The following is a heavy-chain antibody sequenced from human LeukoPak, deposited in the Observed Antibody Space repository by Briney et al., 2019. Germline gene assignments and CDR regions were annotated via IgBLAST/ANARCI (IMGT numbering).Heavy chain of an antibody. CDR3: AREAYSSGWYTPYYFDY. V-gene: IGHV4-59*01. Sequence: SETLSLTCTVSGGSISSYYWSWIRQPPGKGLEWIGYIYYSGSTNYNPSLKSRVTISVDTSKTQFSLKLSSVTAADTAVHYCAREAYSSGWYTPYYFDYWGQGTLVTVSS. D-gene: IGHD6-19*01. CDR1: GGSISSYY. CDR2: IYYSGST. J-gene: IGHJ4*02.